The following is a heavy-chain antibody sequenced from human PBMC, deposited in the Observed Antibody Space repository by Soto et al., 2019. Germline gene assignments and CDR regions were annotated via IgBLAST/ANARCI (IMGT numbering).Heavy chain of an antibody. CDR1: GDSISSGDYY. CDR2: IHYSGIT. J-gene: IGHJ4*02. V-gene: IGHV4-31*03. CDR3: ARQRQWLSPFDH. D-gene: IGHD6-19*01. Sequence: QVQLQESGPRLVKPSQTLSLTCTVSGDSISSGDYYWNWILQRPGTGLEWIGYIHYSGITDYTPSLKSRATFSVDTSKNQFSLKMTSVTAADTAVYYCARQRQWLSPFDHGGQGTLVTVSS.